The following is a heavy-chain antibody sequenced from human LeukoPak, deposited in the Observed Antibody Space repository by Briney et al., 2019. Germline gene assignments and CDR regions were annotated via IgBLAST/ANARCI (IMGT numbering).Heavy chain of an antibody. Sequence: PGGSLRLSCAASGFTFSSYGMHWVRQAPGKGLEWVAFIRYDGSNKYYADSVKGRFTISRDNSKNTLYLQMNSLRAEDTAVYYCAKARGAIAAAGPWGQGTLVTVSS. CDR2: IRYDGSNK. V-gene: IGHV3-30*02. CDR3: AKARGAIAAAGP. D-gene: IGHD6-13*01. J-gene: IGHJ4*02. CDR1: GFTFSSYG.